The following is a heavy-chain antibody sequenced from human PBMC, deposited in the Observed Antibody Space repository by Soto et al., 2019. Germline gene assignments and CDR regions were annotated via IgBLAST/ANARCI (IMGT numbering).Heavy chain of an antibody. D-gene: IGHD1-26*01. CDR1: GGTFSSYS. V-gene: IGHV1-69*01. CDR3: ARDGGSHSGGIDY. Sequence: QVQLVQSGAEVKKPGSSVKVSCKASGGTFSSYSINWVRQAPGQGLEWMGEIIPIFGTANYAQKFQGRVTITADESTSTAYMQLSSLRSEDTAAYYCARDGGSHSGGIDYWGQGTLVTVSS. CDR2: IIPIFGTA. J-gene: IGHJ4*02.